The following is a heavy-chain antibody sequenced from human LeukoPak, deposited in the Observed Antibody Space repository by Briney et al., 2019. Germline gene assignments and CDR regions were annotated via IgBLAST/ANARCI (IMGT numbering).Heavy chain of an antibody. CDR1: GFTFSSYA. CDR3: ARDLRVVITGSFDS. D-gene: IGHD3-22*01. J-gene: IGHJ4*02. Sequence: GGSLRLSCAASGFTFSSYAMSWVRQAPGKGLEWVSAISGSGGSTYYADSVKGRFTISRDNSKNTLYLQMNSLRAEDTAVYYCARDLRVVITGSFDSWGQGTLVTVSS. CDR2: ISGSGGST. V-gene: IGHV3-23*01.